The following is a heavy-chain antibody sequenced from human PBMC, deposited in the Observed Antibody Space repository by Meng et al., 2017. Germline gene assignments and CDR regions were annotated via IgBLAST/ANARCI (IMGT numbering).Heavy chain of an antibody. Sequence: SETLSLTCTVSGGSISSYYWGWSRQPPGKGLEWIGYIYYIGSTNCNPSLKSRVTISIDTYKNQFSLELSSVAAEDKAVYYCAREGYGGNSPDIGYCYYGMDVWGQGTMVTVSS. CDR1: GGSISSYY. D-gene: IGHD4-23*01. J-gene: IGHJ6*02. CDR2: IYYIGST. CDR3: AREGYGGNSPDIGYCYYGMDV. V-gene: IGHV4-59*01.